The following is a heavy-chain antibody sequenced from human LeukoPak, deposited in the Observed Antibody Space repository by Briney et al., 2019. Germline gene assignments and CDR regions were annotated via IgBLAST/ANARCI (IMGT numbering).Heavy chain of an antibody. CDR2: IYSGGKT. CDR3: ARYLDRGEWYPSY. V-gene: IGHV3-66*01. D-gene: IGHD3-3*01. J-gene: IGHJ4*02. Sequence: PGGSLRLSCAATGFTVSSSYMSWVRQAPGKGLEWVSVIYSGGKTYYADSVKGRFSISRDNSKNMVYLQMNSLRAEDTAVYYCARYLDRGEWYPSYWGQGTLVTVSS. CDR1: GFTVSSSY.